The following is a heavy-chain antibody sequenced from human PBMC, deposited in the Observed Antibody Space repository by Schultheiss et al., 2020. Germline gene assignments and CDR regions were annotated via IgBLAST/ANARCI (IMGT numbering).Heavy chain of an antibody. CDR3: ARVTGYIYDYPHFDY. D-gene: IGHD5-18*01. Sequence: GGSLRLSCAASGFTFSSYGMHWVRQAPGKGLEWVAVIWYDGSNKYYADSVKGRFTISRDNSKNTLYLQMNSLRAEDTAVYYCARVTGYIYDYPHFDYWGQGTPVTGSS. J-gene: IGHJ4*02. CDR2: IWYDGSNK. V-gene: IGHV3-33*01. CDR1: GFTFSSYG.